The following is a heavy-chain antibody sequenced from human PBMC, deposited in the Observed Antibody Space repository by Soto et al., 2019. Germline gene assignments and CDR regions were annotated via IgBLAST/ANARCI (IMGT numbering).Heavy chain of an antibody. CDR3: ARESLYYYDSSGYPQTDAFDI. CDR1: GGTFSSYA. J-gene: IGHJ3*02. CDR2: IIPNSGGT. Sequence: ASVKVSCKASGGTFSSYAISWVRQAPGQGLEWMGGIIPNSGGTNYAQKFQGWVTMTRDTSISTAYMELSRLRSDDTAVYYCARESLYYYDSSGYPQTDAFDIWGQGTMVTVSS. V-gene: IGHV1-2*04. D-gene: IGHD3-22*01.